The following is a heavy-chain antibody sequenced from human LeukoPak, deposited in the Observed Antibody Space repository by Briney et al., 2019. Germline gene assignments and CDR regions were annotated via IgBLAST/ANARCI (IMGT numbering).Heavy chain of an antibody. J-gene: IGHJ4*02. CDR1: GYTFTRYY. CDR2: INPSGGST. Sequence: ASVKVSCKASGYTFTRYYMHWVRQAPGQGLEWMGIINPSGGSTSYAQKFQGRVTMTRDTSTSTVYMELSSLRSEDTAVYYCATGYCSSTSCYSLDYWGQGTLVTVSS. CDR3: ATGYCSSTSCYSLDY. D-gene: IGHD2-2*01. V-gene: IGHV1-46*03.